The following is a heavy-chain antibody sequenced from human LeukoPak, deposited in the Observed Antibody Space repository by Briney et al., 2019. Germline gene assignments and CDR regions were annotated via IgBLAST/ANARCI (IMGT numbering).Heavy chain of an antibody. CDR2: ISSSSSYI. CDR3: ARARRRWLTRDAFDI. V-gene: IGHV3-21*01. Sequence: PGGSLILSCAASGFTFSSYSMNWVRQAPGKGLEWVSSISSSSSYIYYADSVKGRFTISRDNAKNSLYRQMNSLRAEDTAVYYCARARRRWLTRDAFDIWGQGTMVTVSS. D-gene: IGHD5-24*01. CDR1: GFTFSSYS. J-gene: IGHJ3*02.